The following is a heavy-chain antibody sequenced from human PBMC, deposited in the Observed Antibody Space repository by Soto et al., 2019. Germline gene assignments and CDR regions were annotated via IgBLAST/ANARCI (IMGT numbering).Heavy chain of an antibody. CDR3: AAHAAPYYDFWSGYYTGTYYYYGMDV. Sequence: SETLSLTCAVYGGSFSGYYWSWIRQPPGKGLEWSGEINHSGSTNYNPSLKSRVTISVYTSKNKFSLKLSSVTAADTAGYYCAAHAAPYYDFWSGYYTGTYYYYGMDVWGQGTTVTVS. CDR2: INHSGST. J-gene: IGHJ6*02. V-gene: IGHV4-34*01. CDR1: GGSFSGYY. D-gene: IGHD3-3*01.